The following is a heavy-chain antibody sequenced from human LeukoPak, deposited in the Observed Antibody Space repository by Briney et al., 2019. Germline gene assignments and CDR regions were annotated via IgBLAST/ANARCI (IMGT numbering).Heavy chain of an antibody. CDR3: AMFSLGELSLFGYDY. CDR2: INPNSGGT. V-gene: IGHV1-2*06. D-gene: IGHD3-16*02. J-gene: IGHJ4*02. Sequence: ASVKVSCTASGYTFTGYYMHWVRQAPGQGLEWMGRINPNSGGTNYAQKFQGRVTMTRDTSISTAYMELSRLRSDDTAVYYCAMFSLGELSLFGYDYWGQGTLVTVSS. CDR1: GYTFTGYY.